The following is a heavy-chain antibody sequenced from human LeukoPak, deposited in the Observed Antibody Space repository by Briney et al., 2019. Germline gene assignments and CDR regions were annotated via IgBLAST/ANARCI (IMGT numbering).Heavy chain of an antibody. Sequence: GGSLRLSCRASQFTFSTYAMSWVRQAPGKGLEWVGRIKSKTDGGTTDYAAPVKGRFTISRDDSKNTLYLQMNSLKTEDRAVYYCTTDRGDYGSGSYEIYYYYMDVWGKGTTVTVSS. V-gene: IGHV3-15*01. J-gene: IGHJ6*03. CDR1: QFTFSTYA. CDR3: TTDRGDYGSGSYEIYYYYMDV. CDR2: IKSKTDGGTT. D-gene: IGHD3-10*01.